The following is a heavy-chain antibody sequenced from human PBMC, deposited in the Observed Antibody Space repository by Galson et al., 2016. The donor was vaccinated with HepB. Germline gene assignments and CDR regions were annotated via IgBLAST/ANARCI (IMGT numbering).Heavy chain of an antibody. J-gene: IGHJ6*02. CDR2: IGSGSTTI. D-gene: IGHD6-13*01. Sequence: SLRLSCAAAGFTFSTYSMNWVRQAPGKGLEWVTYIGSGSTTIYYEDSVKGRFTISRDNAKNSLSLQMNSLRDDDTAVYYCARDGGQQVVRWERLRKVYYYYPMDVWGQGTTVTVSS. CDR3: ARDGGQQVVRWERLRKVYYYYPMDV. V-gene: IGHV3-48*02. CDR1: GFTFSTYS.